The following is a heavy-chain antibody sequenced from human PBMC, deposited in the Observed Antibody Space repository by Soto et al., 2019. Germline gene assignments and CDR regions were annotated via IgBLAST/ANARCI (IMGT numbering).Heavy chain of an antibody. D-gene: IGHD2-15*01. CDR1: GFTFSSYS. J-gene: IGHJ5*02. Sequence: EVQLVESGGGLVQPGGSLRLSCAASGFTFSSYSMNWVRQAPGKGVEWVSYISSSSSTIYYADSVKGRFTISRDNAKNSLYLQMNSLRAEDTAVYYCAREALLNWFAPWGQGTLVTVSS. CDR2: ISSSSSTI. V-gene: IGHV3-48*01. CDR3: AREALLNWFAP.